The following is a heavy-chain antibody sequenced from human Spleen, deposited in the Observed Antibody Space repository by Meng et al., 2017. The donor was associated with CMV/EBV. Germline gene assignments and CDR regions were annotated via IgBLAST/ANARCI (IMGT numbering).Heavy chain of an antibody. CDR2: TYYRSKWYN. D-gene: IGHD6-6*01. CDR1: GDSVSSNSVG. Sequence: SGDSVSSNSVGWNWIRQSPSRGLEWLGRTYYRSKWYNDYAASVQSRAAINPDTSKNQISLQLNSVTPEDTAMYYCVRDSVGEARPDYWGQGTLVTVSS. V-gene: IGHV6-1*01. J-gene: IGHJ4*02. CDR3: VRDSVGEARPDY.